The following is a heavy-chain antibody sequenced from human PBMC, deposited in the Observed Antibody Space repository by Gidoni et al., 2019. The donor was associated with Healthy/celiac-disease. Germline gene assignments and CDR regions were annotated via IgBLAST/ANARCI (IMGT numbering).Heavy chain of an antibody. V-gene: IGHV4-30-2*01. CDR2: IYHRGST. J-gene: IGHJ4*02. Sequence: QLQLQESGSGLVKPSQTLSPTCAVSGGTISSGGYHWGWIRQPPGKGLEWIGYIYHRGSTYYNPSLKSRVTISVDRSKNQFSLKLSAVTAADTAVYYCARVNYYDSSGYYYGGWFDYWGQGTLFTVSS. CDR1: GGTISSGGYH. D-gene: IGHD3-22*01. CDR3: ARVNYYDSSGYYYGGWFDY.